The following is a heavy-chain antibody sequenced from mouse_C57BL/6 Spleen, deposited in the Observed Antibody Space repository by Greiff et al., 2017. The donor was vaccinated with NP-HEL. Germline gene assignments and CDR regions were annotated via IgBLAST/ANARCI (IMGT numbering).Heavy chain of an antibody. V-gene: IGHV1-55*01. Sequence: QVQLQQPGAELVKPGASVKMSCKASGYTFTSYWITWVKQRPGQGLEWIGDIYPGSGSTNYNEKFKSKATLTVDTSSSTAYMQPSSLTSEDSAVYYCARGGSSYNYFDYWGQGTTLTVSS. CDR1: GYTFTSYW. D-gene: IGHD1-1*01. J-gene: IGHJ2*01. CDR3: ARGGSSYNYFDY. CDR2: IYPGSGST.